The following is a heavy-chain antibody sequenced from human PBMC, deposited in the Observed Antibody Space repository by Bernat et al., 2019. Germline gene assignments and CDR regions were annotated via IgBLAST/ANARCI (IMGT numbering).Heavy chain of an antibody. J-gene: IGHJ3*02. Sequence: QVQLVQSGAEVKKPGSSVKVSCKASGGTFSSYAISWVRQAPGQGLEWMGGIIPIFGTANYAQKFQGRVTITADESTSTAYMELSRLRSDDTAVYYCARKNGDYGHDAFDIWGQGTMVTVSS. V-gene: IGHV1-69*01. D-gene: IGHD4-17*01. CDR2: IIPIFGTA. CDR1: GGTFSSYA. CDR3: ARKNGDYGHDAFDI.